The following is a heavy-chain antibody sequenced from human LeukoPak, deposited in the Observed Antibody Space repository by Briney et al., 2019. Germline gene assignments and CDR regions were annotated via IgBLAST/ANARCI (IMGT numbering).Heavy chain of an antibody. D-gene: IGHD5-18*01. V-gene: IGHV1-2*02. CDR3: ARTDRGYSYGYFFDY. J-gene: IGHJ4*02. CDR2: INPNSGGT. Sequence: GASVKVSCKASGYTFTGYYMHWVRQAPGQGLEWMGWINPNSGGTNYAQKFQGRVTMTRDTSISTAYMELSRLRSDDTAVYYCARTDRGYSYGYFFDYWGQGTLVTVSS. CDR1: GYTFTGYY.